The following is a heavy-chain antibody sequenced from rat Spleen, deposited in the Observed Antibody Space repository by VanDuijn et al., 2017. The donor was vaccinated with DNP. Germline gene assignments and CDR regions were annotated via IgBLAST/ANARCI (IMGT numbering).Heavy chain of an antibody. J-gene: IGHJ3*01. Sequence: EVQLVESGGGLVQPGRSLKLSCAASGFTFSDYYMAWVRQAPKKGLEWVASISYEGSSTYYGDSVKGRFTSSRGNAKGTLYLQMNSLRSEDTAAYYCARRGIGTTTDWFAYWGQGTLVTVSS. CDR2: ISYEGSST. V-gene: IGHV5-22*01. CDR1: GFTFSDYY. D-gene: IGHD1-5*01. CDR3: ARRGIGTTTDWFAY.